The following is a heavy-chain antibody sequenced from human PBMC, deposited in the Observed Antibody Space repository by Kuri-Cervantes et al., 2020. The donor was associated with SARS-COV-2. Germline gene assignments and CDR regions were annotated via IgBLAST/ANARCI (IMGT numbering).Heavy chain of an antibody. D-gene: IGHD2-15*01. J-gene: IGHJ1*01. V-gene: IGHV1-24*01. Sequence: ASVKVSCKVSGYTLTELSMHWVRQAPGKGLEWMGGFDPEDGETIYAQKFQGRVTMTEDTSADTAYMELSSLRSEDTAVYYCARDRRYCSGGSCYSGYFQHWGQGTLVTVSS. CDR3: ARDRRYCSGGSCYSGYFQH. CDR1: GYTLTELS. CDR2: FDPEDGET.